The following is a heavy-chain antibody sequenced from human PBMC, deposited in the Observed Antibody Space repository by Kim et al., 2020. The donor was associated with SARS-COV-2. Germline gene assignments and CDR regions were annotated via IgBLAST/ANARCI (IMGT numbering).Heavy chain of an antibody. Sequence: RFTISRDNAKNSLYLQMNSLRAEDTAVYYCARGYYDSSGYYYPAGRAFDIWGQGTMVTVSS. D-gene: IGHD3-22*01. J-gene: IGHJ3*02. V-gene: IGHV3-21*03. CDR3: ARGYYDSSGYYYPAGRAFDI.